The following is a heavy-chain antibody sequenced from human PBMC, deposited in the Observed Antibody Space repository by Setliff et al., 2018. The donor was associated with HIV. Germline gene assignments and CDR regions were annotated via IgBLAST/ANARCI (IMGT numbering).Heavy chain of an antibody. CDR2: TYTSGST. Sequence: SETLSLTCTVSGGSISDYYWSWIRQPPGKGLEWIGYTYTSGSTNYNPSLYSRATISVDTSKNQFSLKLSSVTAADTAVYYCARMRLDGGYSYDYWGQGTLVTVSS. CDR3: ARMRLDGGYSYDY. J-gene: IGHJ4*02. V-gene: IGHV4-4*09. CDR1: GGSISDYY. D-gene: IGHD5-12*01.